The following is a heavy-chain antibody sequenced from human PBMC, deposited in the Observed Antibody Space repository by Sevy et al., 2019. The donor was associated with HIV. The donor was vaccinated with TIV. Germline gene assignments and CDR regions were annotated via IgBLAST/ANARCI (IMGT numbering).Heavy chain of an antibody. J-gene: IGHJ6*02. D-gene: IGHD6-13*01. V-gene: IGHV4-59*01. CDR1: GGSISSYY. CDR3: AIDKTKIAAAGYYGMDV. CDR2: IYYSGST. Sequence: SETLSLTCTVSGGSISSYYWSWIRQPPGKGLEWIGYIYYSGSTNYNPSLKSRVTISVVTSKNQFSLKLSSVTAADTAVYYCAIDKTKIAAAGYYGMDVWGQGTTVTVSS.